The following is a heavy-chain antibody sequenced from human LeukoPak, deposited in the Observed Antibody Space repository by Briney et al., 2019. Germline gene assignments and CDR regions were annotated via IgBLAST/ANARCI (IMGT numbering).Heavy chain of an antibody. CDR3: ARGVSGTGPDI. D-gene: IGHD5/OR15-5a*01. CDR1: GFIFSSHW. V-gene: IGHV3-74*01. Sequence: GGSLRLSCAASGFIFSSHWMHWVRQAPGKGLVWVSRINTDGSSTDYADSVKGRFTISRDNAKNTLYLQMNSLRAEDTAVYICARGVSGTGPDIWGLGTMVTVSS. J-gene: IGHJ3*02. CDR2: INTDGSST.